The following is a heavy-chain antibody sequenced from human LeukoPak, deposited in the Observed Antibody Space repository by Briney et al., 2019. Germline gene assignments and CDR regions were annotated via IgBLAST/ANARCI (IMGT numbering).Heavy chain of an antibody. CDR3: ARQVGATSTSYFDY. D-gene: IGHD1-26*01. CDR1: GVSISSYY. Sequence: SETLSLTCTVSGVSISSYYWSWIRQPPGKGLEWIGYIYYSGSTNYNPSLKSRVTISVDTSKNQFSLKLSSVTAADTAVYYCARQVGATSTSYFDYWGQGTLVTVSS. J-gene: IGHJ4*02. V-gene: IGHV4-59*08. CDR2: IYYSGST.